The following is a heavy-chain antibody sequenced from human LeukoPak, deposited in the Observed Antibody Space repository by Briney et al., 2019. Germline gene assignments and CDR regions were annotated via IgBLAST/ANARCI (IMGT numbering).Heavy chain of an antibody. Sequence: GGSLRLSCAASGFTFSTYAMSWVRQAPGKGLEWVSGISDSGGSTYYTNSVKGRFTISRDNSKNTLYLHMSSLRAEDTAVYYCAKDISADEYYYDSSGYYEADYWGQGTLVTVSS. CDR2: ISDSGGST. CDR1: GFTFSTYA. D-gene: IGHD3-22*01. CDR3: AKDISADEYYYDSSGYYEADY. J-gene: IGHJ4*02. V-gene: IGHV3-23*01.